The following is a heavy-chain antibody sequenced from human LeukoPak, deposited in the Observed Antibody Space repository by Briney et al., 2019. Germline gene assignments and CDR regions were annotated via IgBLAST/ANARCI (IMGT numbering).Heavy chain of an antibody. CDR3: ARLPSYGDYPPYYYYMDV. V-gene: IGHV5-51*01. CDR1: GYSFTSYW. D-gene: IGHD4-17*01. CDR2: IYPGDSDT. Sequence: GESLKISCKGSGYSFTSYWIGWVRPMPGKGLEWMGIIYPGDSDTRYSPSFQGQVTISADKSISTAYLRWSSLKASDTAMYYCARLPSYGDYPPYYYYMDVWGKGTTVTVSS. J-gene: IGHJ6*03.